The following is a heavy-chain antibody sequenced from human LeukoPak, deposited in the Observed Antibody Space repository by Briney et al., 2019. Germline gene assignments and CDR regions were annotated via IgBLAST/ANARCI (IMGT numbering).Heavy chain of an antibody. CDR3: ARELERCDVWPPHYYYYYMDV. J-gene: IGHJ6*03. V-gene: IGHV1-18*01. Sequence: ASVKVSCKASGYTFTSYGISWVRQAPGQGLEWMGWISAYNGSTNYAHKLQGRVTMTTDKSTSTAYMELKSLRSDDTALYYCARELERCDVWPPHYYYYYMDVWGKGTTVTV. D-gene: IGHD3-3*01. CDR1: GYTFTSYG. CDR2: ISAYNGST.